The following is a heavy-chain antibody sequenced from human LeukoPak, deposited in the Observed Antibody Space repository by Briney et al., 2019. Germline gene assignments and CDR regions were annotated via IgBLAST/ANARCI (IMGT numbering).Heavy chain of an antibody. J-gene: IGHJ4*02. Sequence: SETLSLSCTVSGASVSGSDSNWGWVRQAPGKGLEWIGNVYYTGSTAYNPSLKSRVTMSVDTSKNQFSLKMTSVTAAGTAVYYCTRLSKGRYFDYIFDYWGQGTLVTVSS. CDR2: VYYTGST. V-gene: IGHV4-39*01. CDR3: TRLSKGRYFDYIFDY. D-gene: IGHD3-9*01. CDR1: GASVSGSDSN.